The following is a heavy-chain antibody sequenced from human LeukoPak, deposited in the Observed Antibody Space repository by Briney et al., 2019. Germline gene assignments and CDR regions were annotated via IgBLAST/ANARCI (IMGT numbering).Heavy chain of an antibody. Sequence: PSETLSLTCTVSGYSISNGYCWGWIRQSPGKGLEWIGSIYYSGSTYYNPSLKSRVTTSVDTSKNQFSLKLSSVTAADTAVYYCARWVSRRISSPNDYWGQGTLVTVSS. CDR3: ARWVSRRISSPNDY. J-gene: IGHJ4*02. CDR1: GYSISNGYC. CDR2: IYYSGST. D-gene: IGHD6-25*01. V-gene: IGHV4-38-2*02.